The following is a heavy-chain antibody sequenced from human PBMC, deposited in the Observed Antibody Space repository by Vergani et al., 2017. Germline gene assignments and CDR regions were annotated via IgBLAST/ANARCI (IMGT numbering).Heavy chain of an antibody. J-gene: IGHJ5*02. Sequence: QVQLVQSGAEVKKPGSSVKVSYKASGGTFSSYAISWVRQAPGQGLEWMGGIIPIFGTANYAQKFQGRVTITADESTSTAYMELSSLRSEDTAVYYCARSGDEDGYNYYNXFDPWGQGTLVTVSS. V-gene: IGHV1-69*01. CDR2: IIPIFGTA. CDR3: ARSGDEDGYNYYNXFDP. D-gene: IGHD5-24*01. CDR1: GGTFSSYA.